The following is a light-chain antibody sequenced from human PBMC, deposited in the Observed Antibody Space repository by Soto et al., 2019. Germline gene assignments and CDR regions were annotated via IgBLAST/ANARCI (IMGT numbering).Light chain of an antibody. CDR2: GAS. Sequence: IVMTQSPLSLPVTPGEPSSISCMSSQSVSSYLAWYQQKPGQAPRLLMYGASTRATGIPDRFSGSGSGTDFTLTVSRLEPEDFAVYYCQQYGTSLGTFGQGTKVDIK. CDR1: QSVSSY. V-gene: IGKV3-20*01. J-gene: IGKJ1*01. CDR3: QQYGTSLGT.